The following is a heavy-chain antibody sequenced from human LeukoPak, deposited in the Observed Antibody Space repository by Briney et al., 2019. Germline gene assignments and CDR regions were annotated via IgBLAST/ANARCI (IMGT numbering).Heavy chain of an antibody. J-gene: IGHJ4*02. CDR1: GYTFTSYY. CDR3: AKDRPKYSSGWTFDY. V-gene: IGHV1-46*01. D-gene: IGHD6-19*01. Sequence: AASVKVSCKASGYTFTSYYMHWVRQAPGQGLEWMGIINPSGGSTSYAQKFQGRVTMTRDMSTSTVYMELSSLRAEDTAVYYCAKDRPKYSSGWTFDYWGQGTLVTVSS. CDR2: INPSGGST.